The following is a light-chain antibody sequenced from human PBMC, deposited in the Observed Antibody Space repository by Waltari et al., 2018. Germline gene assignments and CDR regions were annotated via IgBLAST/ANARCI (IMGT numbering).Light chain of an antibody. CDR1: QGISNS. J-gene: IGKJ2*01. Sequence: DIQMTQSPSYLSASVGDRVTITCRASQGISNSLAWYQQKPGKAPKLLLYAASRFESGVPSRFSGSGSGTDYTLTISSLQPEDFATYYCQQYYSTPRYTFGQGTKLEIK. CDR2: AAS. CDR3: QQYYSTPRYT. V-gene: IGKV1-NL1*01.